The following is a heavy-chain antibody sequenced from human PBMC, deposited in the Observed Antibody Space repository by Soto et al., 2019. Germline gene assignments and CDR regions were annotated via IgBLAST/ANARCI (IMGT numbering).Heavy chain of an antibody. CDR3: AHSQYYYDSSGSLRYYFDY. CDR2: IYWNDDK. CDR1: GFSLSTSGVG. V-gene: IGHV2-5*01. J-gene: IGHJ4*02. D-gene: IGHD3-22*01. Sequence: SGPTLVNPTQTLTLTCTLSGFSLSTSGVGVGWIRQPPGKALEWLALIYWNDDKRYSPSLKSRLTITKDTSKNQVVLTMTNMDPVDTATYYCAHSQYYYDSSGSLRYYFDYWGQGTLVTVLL.